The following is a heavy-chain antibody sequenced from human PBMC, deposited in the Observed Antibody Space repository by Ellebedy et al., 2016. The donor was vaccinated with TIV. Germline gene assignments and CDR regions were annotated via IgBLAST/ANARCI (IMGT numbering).Heavy chain of an antibody. CDR2: ISYDESNK. V-gene: IGHV3-30*18. CDR3: AKDPRSTYCTSTNCYLSDYFDY. D-gene: IGHD2-2*01. J-gene: IGHJ4*02. CDR1: GFTFSTYG. Sequence: GGSLRLSXAASGFTFSTYGMHWVRQAPGKGLERVAVISYDESNKYYADSVKGRFTISRDNSKNTLYLQMNSLRADDTAVYYCAKDPRSTYCTSTNCYLSDYFDYWGQGTLVTVSS.